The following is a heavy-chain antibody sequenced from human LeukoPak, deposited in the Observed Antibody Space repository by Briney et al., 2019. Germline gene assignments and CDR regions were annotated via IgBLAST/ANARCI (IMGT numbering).Heavy chain of an antibody. Sequence: GGSLRLSCAASGFTFSSYGMHWVRQAPGKGLEWVAVISYDGSNKYYADSVKGRFTISRDNSKNTLYLQMNSLRAEDTAVYYCAKDLFLSGSYDYWGQGTLVTVSS. J-gene: IGHJ4*02. V-gene: IGHV3-30*18. CDR2: ISYDGSNK. D-gene: IGHD1-26*01. CDR1: GFTFSSYG. CDR3: AKDLFLSGSYDY.